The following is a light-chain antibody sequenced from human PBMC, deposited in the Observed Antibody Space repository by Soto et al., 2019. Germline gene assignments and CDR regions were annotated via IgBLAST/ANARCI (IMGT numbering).Light chain of an antibody. Sequence: QSALTQPASVSGSPRQSITFSCTGTSSDVGGYNVVSWYQQHPGRAPKLIISEVNKRPSGISDRFSGSKSGSTASLTISGLQAEDEADYDCSSYAGTTTHTVFGGGTQLTVL. CDR2: EVN. CDR3: SSYAGTTTHTV. V-gene: IGLV2-23*02. CDR1: SSDVGGYNV. J-gene: IGLJ7*01.